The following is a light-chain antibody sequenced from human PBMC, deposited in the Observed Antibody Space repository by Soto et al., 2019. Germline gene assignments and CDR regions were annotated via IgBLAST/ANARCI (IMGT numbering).Light chain of an antibody. CDR1: SSDVGGFNY. CDR3: NSYTSSSTYF. V-gene: IGLV2-14*03. J-gene: IGLJ1*01. CDR2: DLT. Sequence: QSALTQPASVSGSPGQSITISCTGTSSDVGGFNYVSWYQQHPGKAPKLMIYDLTNRPSGVSYRFSGSKSGNTASLTISGLQAEDEADYYCNSYTSSSTYFFGTGTKLTVL.